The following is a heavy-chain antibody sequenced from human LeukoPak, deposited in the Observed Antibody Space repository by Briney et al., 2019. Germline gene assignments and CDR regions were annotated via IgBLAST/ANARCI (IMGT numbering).Heavy chain of an antibody. Sequence: PGGSLRLSCAASGFTFSSAAMSLFRQAPGKGLEWVSFIGVGGGNANYAGSVKGRFTISRDDSQNTLYLQMNSLRAEDTAVYYCARGGWQLLGGQGTLVTVSS. CDR1: GFTFSSAA. V-gene: IGHV3-23*01. J-gene: IGHJ4*02. CDR3: ARGGWQLL. D-gene: IGHD3-10*01. CDR2: IGVGGGNA.